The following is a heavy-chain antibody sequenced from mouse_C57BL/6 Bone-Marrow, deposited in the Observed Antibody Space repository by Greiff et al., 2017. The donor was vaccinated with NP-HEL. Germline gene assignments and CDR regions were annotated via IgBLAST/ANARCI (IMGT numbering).Heavy chain of an antibody. V-gene: IGHV10-1*01. D-gene: IGHD2-1*01. J-gene: IGHJ4*01. Sequence: EVKLVESGGGLVQPKGSLKLSCAASGFSFNTYAMNWVRQAPGKGLEWVARIRSKSNNYATYYADSVKDRFTISRDDSESMLYLQMNNLKTEDTAMYYCVRYYGNSYYAMDYWGQGTSVTVSS. CDR1: GFSFNTYA. CDR3: VRYYGNSYYAMDY. CDR2: IRSKSNNYAT.